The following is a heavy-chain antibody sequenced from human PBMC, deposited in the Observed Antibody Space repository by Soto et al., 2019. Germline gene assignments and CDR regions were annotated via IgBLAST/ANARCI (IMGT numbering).Heavy chain of an antibody. V-gene: IGHV3-15*01. CDR1: GFTFSNAW. Sequence: GGSLRISCAASGFTFSNAWMSWVRQAPGKGLEWVGRIKSKTDGGTSDYAAPVKGRFTISRDDSNNTLYLQMNSLKTEDTAVYYCTTDRYCSSTSCHNFASWGQGTLVTGSS. J-gene: IGHJ4*02. D-gene: IGHD2-2*01. CDR2: IKSKTDGGTS. CDR3: TTDRYCSSTSCHNFAS.